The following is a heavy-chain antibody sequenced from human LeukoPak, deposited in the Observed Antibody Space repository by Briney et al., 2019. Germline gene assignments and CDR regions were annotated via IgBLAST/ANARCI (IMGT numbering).Heavy chain of an antibody. CDR3: VNEERDY. Sequence: PGGSLRLSCSASGFTFSSYAMYWVRQAPGKGLEYVSTISSTGGSTYYADSVKGRFTISRDNAKNTLYLQMSSLRPEDMAVYYCVNEERDYWGQGTLVTVSS. V-gene: IGHV3-64D*09. D-gene: IGHD1-26*01. J-gene: IGHJ4*02. CDR2: ISSTGGST. CDR1: GFTFSSYA.